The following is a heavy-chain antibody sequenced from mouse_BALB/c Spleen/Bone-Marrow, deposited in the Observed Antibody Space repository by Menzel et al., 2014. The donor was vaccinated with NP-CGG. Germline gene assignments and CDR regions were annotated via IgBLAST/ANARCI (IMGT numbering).Heavy chain of an antibody. V-gene: IGHV1S81*02. CDR1: GYTFTSYW. J-gene: IGHJ2*01. CDR2: INPSNGRT. CDR3: ARTYFDY. Sequence: QVQLKESGAELVKPGASVKLSCKASGYTFTSYWMHWVKQRPGQGLEWIGEINPSNGRTNYNEKFKSKATLTVDKSSSTAYMQLSSLTSEDSAVYYCARTYFDYWGQGTTLTGSS.